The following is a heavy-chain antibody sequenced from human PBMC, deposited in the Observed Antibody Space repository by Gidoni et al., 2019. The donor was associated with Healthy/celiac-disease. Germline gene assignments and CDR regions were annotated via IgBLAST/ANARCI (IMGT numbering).Heavy chain of an antibody. CDR1: GGSISSSSYY. CDR2: IYYSGST. Sequence: QLQLQESGPGLVKPSETLSLTCTVSGGSISSSSYYWGWIRQPPGKGLEWIGSIYYSGSTYYNPSLKSRVTISVDTSKNQFSLKLSSVTAADTAVYYCARQRCGSCYFAPYYYGMDVWGQGTTVTVSS. D-gene: IGHD2-15*01. J-gene: IGHJ6*02. V-gene: IGHV4-39*01. CDR3: ARQRCGSCYFAPYYYGMDV.